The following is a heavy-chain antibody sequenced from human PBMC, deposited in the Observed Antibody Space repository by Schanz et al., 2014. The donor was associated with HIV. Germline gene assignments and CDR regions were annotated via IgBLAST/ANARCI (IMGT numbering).Heavy chain of an antibody. D-gene: IGHD6-13*01. CDR3: ARDSPVAAGTLDY. Sequence: QVQLVQSGAEVKKPGSSVKISCKASGDSFSNLGINWVRQAPGQGLEWMGGIIPLFGATNYAPKFQDRVTIIADEAASTAYMELSSLRSEDTAVYYCARDSPVAAGTLDYWGQGTLVTVS. CDR2: IIPLFGAT. V-gene: IGHV1-69*01. CDR1: GDSFSNLG. J-gene: IGHJ4*02.